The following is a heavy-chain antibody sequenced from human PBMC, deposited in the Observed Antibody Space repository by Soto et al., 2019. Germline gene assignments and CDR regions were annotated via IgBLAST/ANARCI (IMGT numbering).Heavy chain of an antibody. CDR3: AKDGIQTVTFDY. CDR1: GFTFSDFA. CDR2: VSGKGDVT. V-gene: IGHV3-23*01. D-gene: IGHD4-17*01. J-gene: IGHJ4*01. Sequence: EVQLTESGGGLAQPGGSLRVSCEGSGFTFSDFAISWVRQAPGKGLEGVSVVSGKGDVTFYADSVKGRFATSRDNSKNTMFLQMNSLTAEDTAIYYCAKDGIQTVTFDYWCRGTLVTVSS.